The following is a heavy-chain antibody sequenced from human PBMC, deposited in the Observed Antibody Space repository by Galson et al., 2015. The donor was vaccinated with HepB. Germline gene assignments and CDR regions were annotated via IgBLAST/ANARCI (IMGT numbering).Heavy chain of an antibody. Sequence: SETLSLTCTVSGGSISRYYWGWIRQPPGKGLEWIGCIYGSESINYNPSLRGRVTISVDTSKNLFSLNLSSVTASDTAVYYCARVGYYASGRLDPDAFDFWGQGTLVTVSS. CDR3: ARVGYYASGRLDPDAFDF. V-gene: IGHV4-59*01. J-gene: IGHJ3*01. D-gene: IGHD3-10*01. CDR1: GGSISRYY. CDR2: IYGSESI.